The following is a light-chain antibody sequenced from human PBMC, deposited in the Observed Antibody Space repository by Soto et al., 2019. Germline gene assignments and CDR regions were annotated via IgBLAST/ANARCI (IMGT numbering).Light chain of an antibody. CDR2: EVS. CDR1: SSDVGSYNR. J-gene: IGLJ3*02. V-gene: IGLV2-18*01. Sequence: QSALTQPPSVSGSPGQSVTISCTGTSSDVGSYNRVSWYQQPPGTAPKLMIYEVSNRPSGVPDRFSGSKSGNTASLTISGLQAEAEADYYCSLYTSSSTWVFGGGTKVTVL. CDR3: SLYTSSSTWV.